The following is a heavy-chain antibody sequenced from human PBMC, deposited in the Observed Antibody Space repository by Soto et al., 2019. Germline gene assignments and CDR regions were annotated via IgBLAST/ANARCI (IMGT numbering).Heavy chain of an antibody. CDR3: ASIYGWRYSGYDSAFDY. J-gene: IGHJ4*02. Sequence: ASVKVSCKASGYTFTGYYMHWVRQAPGQGLEWMGWINPNSGGTNYAQKFQGRVTMTRDTSISTAYMELSGLRSDDTAVYYCASIYGWRYSGYDSAFDYWGQGTLVTVSS. D-gene: IGHD5-12*01. CDR2: INPNSGGT. CDR1: GYTFTGYY. V-gene: IGHV1-2*02.